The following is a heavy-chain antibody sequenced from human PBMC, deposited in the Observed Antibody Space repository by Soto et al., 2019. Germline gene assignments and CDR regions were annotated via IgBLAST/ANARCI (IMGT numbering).Heavy chain of an antibody. V-gene: IGHV4-59*01. D-gene: IGHD1-26*01. CDR3: ARDRGSYYYYYGMDV. Sequence: ETLSLTCTVSGGSISSYYWSWIRQPPGKGLEWIGYIYYSGSTNYNPSLKSRVTISVDTSKNQFSLKLSSVTAADTAVYYCARDRGSYYYYYGMDVWGQGTTVTVSS. CDR2: IYYSGST. J-gene: IGHJ6*02. CDR1: GGSISSYY.